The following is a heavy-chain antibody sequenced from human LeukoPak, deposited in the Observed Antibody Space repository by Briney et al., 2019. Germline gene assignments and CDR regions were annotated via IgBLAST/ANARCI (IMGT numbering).Heavy chain of an antibody. CDR3: ARGGLAVAGPYYFDY. D-gene: IGHD6-19*01. Sequence: GESLKISCKASGYSFTSYWIGWVRPMPGKGLEWMGIIYPGDSDTRYSPSFQGQVTISADKSISTAYLQWSSLKASDTAMYYCARGGLAVAGPYYFDYWGQGTLVTVSS. CDR1: GYSFTSYW. CDR2: IYPGDSDT. V-gene: IGHV5-51*01. J-gene: IGHJ4*02.